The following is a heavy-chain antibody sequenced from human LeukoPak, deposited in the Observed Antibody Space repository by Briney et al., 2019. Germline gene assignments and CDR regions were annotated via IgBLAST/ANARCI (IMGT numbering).Heavy chain of an antibody. V-gene: IGHV4-59*08. CDR2: IYYSGST. CDR1: GGSISSYY. D-gene: IGHD6-13*01. J-gene: IGHJ3*02. CDR3: ARPSSSLGAFDI. Sequence: SETLSLTCTVSGGSISSYYCSWIRQPPGKGLEWIGYIYYSGSTNYNPSLKSRVTISVDTSKNQFSLKLSSVTAADTAVYYCARPSSSLGAFDIWGQGTMVTVSS.